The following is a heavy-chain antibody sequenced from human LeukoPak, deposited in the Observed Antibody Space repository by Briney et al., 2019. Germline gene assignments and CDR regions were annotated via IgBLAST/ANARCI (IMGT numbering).Heavy chain of an antibody. CDR2: ISTYDGNT. V-gene: IGHV1-18*01. CDR1: GYTXNTYG. D-gene: IGHD6-19*01. J-gene: IGHJ3*02. Sequence: ASVKVSCKASGYTXNTYGISWVRQAPGQGLEWMGWISTYDGNTNYAQNLQGRVTVTTDTSTRTAYMELRSLRSGDTAVYYCARWSYSSDWYFGTFDIWGQGTTVTISS. CDR3: ARWSYSSDWYFGTFDI.